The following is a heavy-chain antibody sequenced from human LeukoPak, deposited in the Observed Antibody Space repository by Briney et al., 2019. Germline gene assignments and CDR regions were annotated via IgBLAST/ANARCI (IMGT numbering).Heavy chain of an antibody. Sequence: SETLSLTCAVYGGSFGGYFWNWIRQPPGKGLEWIGEINHSGSTNYNPSLKSRVTISVDTSKNQFSLKLKSATAADTAVYYCARDQGTIFGVASYYFDYWGQGTLVTVSS. V-gene: IGHV4-34*01. CDR2: INHSGST. CDR3: ARDQGTIFGVASYYFDY. CDR1: GGSFGGYF. D-gene: IGHD3-3*01. J-gene: IGHJ4*02.